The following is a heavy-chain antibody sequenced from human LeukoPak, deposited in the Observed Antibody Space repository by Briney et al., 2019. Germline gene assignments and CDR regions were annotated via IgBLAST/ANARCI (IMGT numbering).Heavy chain of an antibody. D-gene: IGHD2-2*01. CDR2: IIPIFGTV. J-gene: IGHJ4*02. V-gene: IGHV1-69*13. CDR3: ARAGRYQLLSAFDY. CDR1: GGTFSSYA. Sequence: SVKVSCKASGGTFSSYAISWVRQAPGQGLEWMGGIIPIFGTVNYAQKFQGRVTITADESTSTAYMELSSLRSEDTAVYYCARAGRYQLLSAFDYWGQGTLVTVSS.